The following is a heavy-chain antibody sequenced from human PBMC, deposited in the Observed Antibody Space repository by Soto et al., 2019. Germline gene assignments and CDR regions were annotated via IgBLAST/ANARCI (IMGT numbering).Heavy chain of an antibody. CDR2: IIPRLHIA. V-gene: IGHV1-69*02. Sequence: SVKVSCKASGGTFSSYTISWVRQAPGQGLEWMGRIIPRLHIANYAQKFQGRVTITADESTNTGYMELSSLRSEDTAIYYCARGQDMDTAMGFDYWGQGTLVTVSS. CDR3: ARGQDMDTAMGFDY. D-gene: IGHD5-18*01. J-gene: IGHJ4*02. CDR1: GGTFSSYT.